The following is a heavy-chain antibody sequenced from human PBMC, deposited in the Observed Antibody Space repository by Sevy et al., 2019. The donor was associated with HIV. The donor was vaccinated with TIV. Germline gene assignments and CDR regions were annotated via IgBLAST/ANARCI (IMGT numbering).Heavy chain of an antibody. J-gene: IGHJ5*02. V-gene: IGHV1-18*01. CDR1: GYTFTSYG. CDR3: ARSTQVAGRSNWFDP. D-gene: IGHD6-19*01. CDR2: ISTYNTVR. Sequence: ASVKFSCKASGYTFTSYGISWVRQAPGQGLEWMGWISTYNTVRNSAQKFHDRVTMTIDTSTSTAYMELRGLRSDDTAVYYCARSTQVAGRSNWFDPWGQGTLVIVSS.